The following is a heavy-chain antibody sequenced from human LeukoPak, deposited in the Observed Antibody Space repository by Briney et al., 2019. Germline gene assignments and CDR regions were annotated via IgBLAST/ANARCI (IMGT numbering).Heavy chain of an antibody. CDR1: GSTFTGFY. J-gene: IGHJ4*02. D-gene: IGHD1-7*01. Sequence: GASVMDSCEASGSTFTGFYMHWVLQAPGTRLECMGWINPNSGGTNYAQKFQGRVTMTRDTSISTAYMELSRLRSDDTAVYYCARVEELELRTYDYWGQGTLVTVSS. CDR2: INPNSGGT. V-gene: IGHV1-2*02. CDR3: ARVEELELRTYDY.